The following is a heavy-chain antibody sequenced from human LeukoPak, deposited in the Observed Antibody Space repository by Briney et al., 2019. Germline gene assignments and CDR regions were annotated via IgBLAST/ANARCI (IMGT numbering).Heavy chain of an antibody. CDR1: GYTFTSYG. J-gene: IGHJ4*02. CDR2: ISACNGNT. CDR3: ARGAGSGSYGSLVYFDY. V-gene: IGHV1-18*01. D-gene: IGHD1-26*01. Sequence: ASVNVSCKASGYTFTSYGISWVRQAPGQGLELMGWISACNGNTNYAQTLQGRGTMTIDTSKNTAYMELRSLRSDDADVYYCARGAGSGSYGSLVYFDYWGQGTLVTVSS.